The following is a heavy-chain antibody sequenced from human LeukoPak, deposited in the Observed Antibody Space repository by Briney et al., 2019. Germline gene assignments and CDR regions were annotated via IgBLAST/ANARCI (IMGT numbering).Heavy chain of an antibody. J-gene: IGHJ4*02. CDR2: INHSGST. V-gene: IGHV4-34*01. CDR1: GGSFSGYY. CDR3: ARVPGYRGCSSTSCYRVGYYFDY. Sequence: SETLSLTCAVYGGSFSGYYWSWIRQPPGKGLEWIGEINHSGSTNYNPSLKSRVTISVDTSKNQFSLKLSSVTAADTAMYYCARVPGYRGCSSTSCYRVGYYFDYWGQGTLVTVSS. D-gene: IGHD2-2*02.